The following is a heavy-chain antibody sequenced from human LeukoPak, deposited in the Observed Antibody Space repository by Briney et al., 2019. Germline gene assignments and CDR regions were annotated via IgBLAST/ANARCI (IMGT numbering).Heavy chain of an antibody. J-gene: IGHJ4*02. CDR3: AARGFRCRPATAENPLDC. Sequence: PGGSLRLSCGVSGFTFSSYDMHWVRQAPGKGLEWVAVILYDGSNKSYADSVKGRFTISRDNSKNTLYLQMNSLRVGDTAVYYCAARGFRCRPATAENPLDCWGQGTLVTVSS. CDR1: GFTFSSYD. CDR2: ILYDGSNK. V-gene: IGHV3-30*03. D-gene: IGHD5-12*01.